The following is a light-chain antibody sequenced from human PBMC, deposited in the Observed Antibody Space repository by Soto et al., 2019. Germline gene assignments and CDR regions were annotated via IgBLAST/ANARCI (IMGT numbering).Light chain of an antibody. CDR2: NNS. Sequence: QSFLTQPPSASGTPEQRVTISCSGSSSNIGGGSVNWYQHLPGTAPKLLIYNNSRRPSGVPARFSGSKSGTSASLTISGPQYEDEAYYYCAPWDYRLXAYVVGTGTKVXV. CDR3: APWDYRLXAYV. V-gene: IGLV1-44*01. CDR1: SSNIGGGS. J-gene: IGLJ1*01.